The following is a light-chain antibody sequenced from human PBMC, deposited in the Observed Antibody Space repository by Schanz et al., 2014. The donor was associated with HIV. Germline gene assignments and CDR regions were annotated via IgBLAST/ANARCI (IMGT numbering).Light chain of an antibody. J-gene: IGLJ2*01. Sequence: QSALTQPASVSGSLGQSITISCTGSSSDVGSYNLVSWYQQHPGKAPKLMIYEVSERPSGVSNRFTGSKSGNTASLTISGLQAEDEDDYYCCSYVGTTTVVFGGGTKLTVL. CDR1: SSDVGSYNL. CDR2: EVS. CDR3: CSYVGTTTVV. V-gene: IGLV2-23*02.